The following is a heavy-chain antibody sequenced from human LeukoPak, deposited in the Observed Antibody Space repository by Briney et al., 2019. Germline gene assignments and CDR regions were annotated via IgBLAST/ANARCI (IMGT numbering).Heavy chain of an antibody. CDR2: ISGSGGST. V-gene: IGHV3-23*01. CDR3: AKVSHYYYYYYGMDV. Sequence: GGSLRLSCAASGFTFSSYAMSWVRQAPGKGLEWVSAISGSGGSTYYADSVKSRFTISRDNSKNTLYLQMNSLRAEDTAVYYCAKVSHYYYYYYGMDVWGQGTTVTVSS. CDR1: GFTFSSYA. J-gene: IGHJ6*02.